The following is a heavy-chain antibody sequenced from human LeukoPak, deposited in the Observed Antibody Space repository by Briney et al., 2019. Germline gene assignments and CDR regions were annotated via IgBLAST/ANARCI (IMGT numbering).Heavy chain of an antibody. Sequence: GGSLRLSCTVSGFTLSSYEMSWIRQAPGKGLEWVSSIEYSGGSAYYADSVKGRFTISRDNAKNSLYLQMNSLRAEDTAVYYCARERWLRYYMDVWGKGTTVTVSS. J-gene: IGHJ6*03. CDR3: ARERWLRYYMDV. CDR2: IEYSGGSA. D-gene: IGHD5-12*01. CDR1: GFTLSSYE. V-gene: IGHV3-23*01.